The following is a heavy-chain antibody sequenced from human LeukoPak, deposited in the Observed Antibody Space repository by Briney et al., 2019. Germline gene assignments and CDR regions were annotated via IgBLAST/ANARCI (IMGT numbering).Heavy chain of an antibody. CDR3: AKLDYGGNGDY. Sequence: GGSLRLSCAASGFTVSSNYMTWVRQAPGKGLEWVSVIYSGGRTYYADSVKGRYTISRDDSKNTLYLQMDSLRVEDMAVYYCAKLDYGGNGDYWGQGTLVTVSS. CDR1: GFTVSSNY. V-gene: IGHV3-66*02. D-gene: IGHD4-23*01. CDR2: IYSGGRT. J-gene: IGHJ4*02.